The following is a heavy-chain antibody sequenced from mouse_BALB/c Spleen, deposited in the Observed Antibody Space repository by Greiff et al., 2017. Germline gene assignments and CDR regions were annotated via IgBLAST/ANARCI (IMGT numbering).Heavy chain of an antibody. CDR3: ARGDYDVGAMDY. J-gene: IGHJ4*01. V-gene: IGHV2-6-2*01. D-gene: IGHD2-4*01. CDR2: IWSDGST. Sequence: QVQLKESGPDLVAPSQSLSITCTVSGFSLTSYGVHWVRQPPGKGLEWLVVIWSDGSTTYNSALKSRLSISKDNSKSQVFLKMNSLQTDDTAMYYCARGDYDVGAMDYWGQGTSVTVSS. CDR1: GFSLTSYG.